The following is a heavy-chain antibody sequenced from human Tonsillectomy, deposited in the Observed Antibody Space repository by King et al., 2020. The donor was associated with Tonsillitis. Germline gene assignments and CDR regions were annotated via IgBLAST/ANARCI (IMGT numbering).Heavy chain of an antibody. CDR3: AKSRQTTFSGVSEYYFDY. Sequence: EVQLVESGGGLVQPGGSLRLSCAASGFTFSSYAMSWVRQAPGKGLEWVSGIRGSGSSTYYADSVRGRFTISRDNSNNTLYLQMSSLRAEDTAVYYCAKSRQTTFSGVSEYYFDYWGQGSLVTVSS. CDR2: IRGSGSST. D-gene: IGHD3-9*01. J-gene: IGHJ4*02. CDR1: GFTFSSYA. V-gene: IGHV3-23*04.